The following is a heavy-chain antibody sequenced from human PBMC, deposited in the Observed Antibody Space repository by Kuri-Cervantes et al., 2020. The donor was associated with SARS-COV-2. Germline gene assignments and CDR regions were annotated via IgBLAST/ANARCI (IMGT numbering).Heavy chain of an antibody. CDR2: IWYDGSNK. CDR1: GFSFSSYG. Sequence: LSLTCAASGFSFSSYGMHWVRQAPGKGLEWVAVIWYDGSNKYYADSVKGRFTISRDNAKRTLFLQMNSLRVDDTAVYYCSRDQVSAAGTANYWGQGALVTVSS. V-gene: IGHV3-33*08. D-gene: IGHD6-13*01. CDR3: SRDQVSAAGTANY. J-gene: IGHJ4*02.